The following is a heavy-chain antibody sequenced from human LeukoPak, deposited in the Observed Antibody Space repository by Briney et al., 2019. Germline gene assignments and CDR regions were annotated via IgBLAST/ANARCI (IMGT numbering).Heavy chain of an antibody. CDR3: ARGGHYYDSSGHLDY. J-gene: IGHJ4*02. D-gene: IGHD3-22*01. Sequence: GGSLRLSCAASGFTFSSYWMHWVRQAPGKGLVWVSRINSDGSSTSYADSVKGRFTISRDNAKNSLYLQMNSLRAEDTAVYYCARGGHYYDSSGHLDYWGQGTLVTVSS. CDR1: GFTFSSYW. CDR2: INSDGSST. V-gene: IGHV3-74*01.